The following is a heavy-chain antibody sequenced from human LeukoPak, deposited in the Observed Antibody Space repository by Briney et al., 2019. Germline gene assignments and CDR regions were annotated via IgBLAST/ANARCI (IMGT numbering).Heavy chain of an antibody. D-gene: IGHD6-13*01. CDR2: ISDSSSYI. CDR3: ARGTQYSSSRDWFDP. CDR1: GFTFSTYG. Sequence: GGSLRLSCAAPGFTFSTYGMNWVRQAPGKGLEWVSSISDSSSYIFYADSVKGRFTISRDNAKNSLYLQMNSLRAEDTAVYYCARGTQYSSSRDWFDPWGQGTLVTVSS. V-gene: IGHV3-21*01. J-gene: IGHJ5*02.